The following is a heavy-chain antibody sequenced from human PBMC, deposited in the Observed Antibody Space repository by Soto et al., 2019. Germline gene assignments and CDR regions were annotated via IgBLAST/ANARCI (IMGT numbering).Heavy chain of an antibody. J-gene: IGHJ3*02. CDR1: GFTFDDYT. CDR2: NSWDGGST. V-gene: IGHV3-43*01. D-gene: IGHD3-22*01. CDR3: AKAASITGVVVGSFDI. Sequence: GGSLRLSCAASGFTFDDYTMHWVRQAPGKGLEWVSLNSWDGGSTYYADSVKGRFTISRDNSKNSLYLQMNSLRTEDTALYYCAKAASITGVVVGSFDIWGQGTMVTVSS.